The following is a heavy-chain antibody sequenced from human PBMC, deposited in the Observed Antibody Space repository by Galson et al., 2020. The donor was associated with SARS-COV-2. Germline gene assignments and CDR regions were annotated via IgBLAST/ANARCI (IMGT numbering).Heavy chain of an antibody. CDR3: ARRFGDQLVGWYFDL. Sequence: SETLSLTCAVSGGSISSGTYSWSWIRQPPGKGLEWIGYIYHSGSASYNPSLKSRVTISVDRSKNQFSLNLSSVTAADTAVYYCARRFGDQLVGWYFDLWGRGTLVTVSS. J-gene: IGHJ2*01. D-gene: IGHD3-10*01. V-gene: IGHV4-30-2*01. CDR1: GGSISSGTYS. CDR2: IYHSGSA.